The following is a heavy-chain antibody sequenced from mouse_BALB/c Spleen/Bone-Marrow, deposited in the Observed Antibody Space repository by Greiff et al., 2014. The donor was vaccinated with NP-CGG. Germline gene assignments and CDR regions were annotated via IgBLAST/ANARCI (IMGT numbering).Heavy chain of an antibody. J-gene: IGHJ3*01. CDR3: TSPGDYGYYGFAY. CDR2: FSPRNSDS. Sequence: EVQLQQSGTVVARPGTSVRMSCKASGYTFTTYWMHWVKQRPGQGLEWIGAFSPRNSDSHYNQKFKAKAELTAATSANTAYMELSSLTDEDSAVYHCTSPGDYGYYGFAYWGQGTLVTVSA. CDR1: GYTFTTYW. V-gene: IGHV1-5*01. D-gene: IGHD1-2*01.